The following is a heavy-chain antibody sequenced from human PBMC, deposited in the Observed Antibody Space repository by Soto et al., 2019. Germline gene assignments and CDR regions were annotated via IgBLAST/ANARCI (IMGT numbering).Heavy chain of an antibody. V-gene: IGHV1-18*01. CDR3: VRGRYGDY. CDR1: GYGFTTYG. D-gene: IGHD1-1*01. J-gene: IGHJ4*02. Sequence: QVHLVQSGAEVKKPGASVKVSCKGSGYGFTTYGITWVRQAPGQGLEWMAWISAHNGNTNYAQKLQGRVTVTRDTSTSTAYMELTSLRSDDTDVYYCVRGRYGDYWGQGALVTVSS. CDR2: ISAHNGNT.